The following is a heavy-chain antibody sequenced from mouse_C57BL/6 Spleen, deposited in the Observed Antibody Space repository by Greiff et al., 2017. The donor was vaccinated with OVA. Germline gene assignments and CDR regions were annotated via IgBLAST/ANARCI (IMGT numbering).Heavy chain of an antibody. CDR3: TRRLGGANWYFDV. D-gene: IGHD3-1*01. Sequence: VKLQESGAELVRPGASVTLSCKASGYTFTDYEMHWVKQTPVHGLEWIGAIDPETGGTAYNQKFKGKAILTADKSSSTAYMELRSLTSEDSAVYYCTRRLGGANWYFDVWGTGTTVTVSS. CDR1: GYTFTDYE. V-gene: IGHV1-15*01. J-gene: IGHJ1*03. CDR2: IDPETGGT.